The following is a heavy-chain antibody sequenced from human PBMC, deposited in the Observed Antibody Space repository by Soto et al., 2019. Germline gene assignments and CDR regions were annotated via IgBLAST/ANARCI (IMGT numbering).Heavy chain of an antibody. Sequence: ASVKVSCKASGYTFTSYGISWVRQAPGQGLEWMGWISAYNGNTNYAQKLQGRVTMTTDTSTSTAYMELRSLRSDDTAVYYCARAGQQPRTQRVENWFDPWGQGTLVTVSS. CDR1: GYTFTSYG. J-gene: IGHJ5*02. CDR2: ISAYNGNT. CDR3: ARAGQQPRTQRVENWFDP. D-gene: IGHD6-13*01. V-gene: IGHV1-18*01.